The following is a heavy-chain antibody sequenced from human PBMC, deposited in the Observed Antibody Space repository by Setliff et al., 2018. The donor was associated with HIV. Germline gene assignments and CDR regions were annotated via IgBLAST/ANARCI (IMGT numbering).Heavy chain of an antibody. CDR2: INHSGRT. J-gene: IGHJ4*02. D-gene: IGHD3-10*01. CDR3: ARGAQVDWELFVY. CDR1: GGSFSDYY. V-gene: IGHV4-34*01. Sequence: SETLSLTCAVYGGSFSDYYWSWIRQPPGKGLEWIGEINHSGRTIQSPSLGSRVTISIDTSKNQLSLKLSSVTAADTAVYYCARGAQVDWELFVYWGQGTLVTVSS.